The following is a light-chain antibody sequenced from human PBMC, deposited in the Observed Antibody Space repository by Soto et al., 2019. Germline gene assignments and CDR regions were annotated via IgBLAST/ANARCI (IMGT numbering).Light chain of an antibody. CDR1: SSDVGGYNY. Sequence: QSALTQPASVSGSPGQSITISCTGTSSDVGGYNYVSWYQQHPGKAPKLMIYEVSNQPSGVSNRFSGSKSGNTASLTISGLQAEDAADYYCSSYTSSSTPWVFGGGTKVTVL. CDR2: EVS. V-gene: IGLV2-14*01. CDR3: SSYTSSSTPWV. J-gene: IGLJ3*02.